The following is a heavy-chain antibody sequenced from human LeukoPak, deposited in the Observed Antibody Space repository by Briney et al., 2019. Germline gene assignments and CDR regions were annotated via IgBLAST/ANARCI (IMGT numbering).Heavy chain of an antibody. D-gene: IGHD2-2*01. J-gene: IGHJ6*03. CDR3: AAGTVPRGAPAATLYEATRGVYYMDV. Sequence: PSETLSLTCTVSGGSISSYYWSWIRQPPGKGLEWIGYIYYSGSTNYNPSLKSRVTISVDTSKNQFSLKLSSVTAADTAVYYCAAGTVPRGAPAATLYEATRGVYYMDVWGKGTTVTVSS. CDR2: IYYSGST. CDR1: GGSISSYY. V-gene: IGHV4-59*01.